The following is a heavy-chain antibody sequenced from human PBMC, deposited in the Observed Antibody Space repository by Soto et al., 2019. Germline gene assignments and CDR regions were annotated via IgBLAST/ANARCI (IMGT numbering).Heavy chain of an antibody. CDR2: INAGNGNT. CDR3: ARGPQDAASGGDYYYMDV. V-gene: IGHV1-3*01. D-gene: IGHD3-16*01. Sequence: ASVKVSCKASGYTFTSFAMHWVRQAPGQRLEWMGWINAGNGNTKYSQKFQGRVTITRDTSASTAYMELSSLRSEDTAVYYCARGPQDAASGGDYYYMDVWGKGTTVTVSS. J-gene: IGHJ6*03. CDR1: GYTFTSFA.